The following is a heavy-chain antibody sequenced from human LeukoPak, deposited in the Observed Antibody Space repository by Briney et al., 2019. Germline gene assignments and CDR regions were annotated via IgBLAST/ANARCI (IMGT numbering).Heavy chain of an antibody. Sequence: GGSLRLSCAASGFTFDDYAMHWVRQAPGNGLEWVSGISWNSGSIGYADSVKGRFTISRDNAKNSLYLQMNSLRAEDTALYYCAKGQRRYFDWLLETPDYFQHWGQGTLVTVSS. D-gene: IGHD3-9*01. J-gene: IGHJ1*01. CDR3: AKGQRRYFDWLLETPDYFQH. CDR1: GFTFDDYA. CDR2: ISWNSGSI. V-gene: IGHV3-9*01.